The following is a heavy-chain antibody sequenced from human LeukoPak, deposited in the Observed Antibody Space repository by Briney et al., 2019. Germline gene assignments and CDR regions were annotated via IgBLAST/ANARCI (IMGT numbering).Heavy chain of an antibody. CDR3: ARDLGQYYDTSDNWFDP. V-gene: IGHV3-23*01. CDR2: FGGGDGRT. Sequence: PGGSLRLSCAASGFTFSSNAMAWVRQAPGKGLEWVSAFGGGDGRTDYADSVKGRFTISRDNAKNTLNLQMNSLRAEDTAVYYCARDLGQYYDTSDNWFDPWGQGTLVTVSS. CDR1: GFTFSSNA. D-gene: IGHD3-22*01. J-gene: IGHJ5*02.